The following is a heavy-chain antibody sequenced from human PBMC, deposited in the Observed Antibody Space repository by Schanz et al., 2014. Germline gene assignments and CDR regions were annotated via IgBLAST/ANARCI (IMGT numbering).Heavy chain of an antibody. V-gene: IGHV1-2*06. J-gene: IGHJ6*02. D-gene: IGHD6-13*01. Sequence: QVQLVQSGAEVKKPGASVKVSCKASGHPFTAYYMHWVRQAPGQGLEWKGRINPNSGGTNYAENFQGSVTMTRDTSTSTVYIELSRLTSDDTALYYWARDGHSSIWDSYYFYGLDVWGQGTTVTVSS. CDR1: GHPFTAYY. CDR3: ARDGHSSIWDSYYFYGLDV. CDR2: INPNSGGT.